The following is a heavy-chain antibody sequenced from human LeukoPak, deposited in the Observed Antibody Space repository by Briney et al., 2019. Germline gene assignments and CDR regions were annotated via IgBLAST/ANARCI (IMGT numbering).Heavy chain of an antibody. CDR2: ISYDGSNK. CDR3: ARGMGNTIFGVVIIGLNY. V-gene: IGHV3-30*03. D-gene: IGHD3-3*01. J-gene: IGHJ4*02. CDR1: GFTFSSYG. Sequence: GGSLRLSCAASGFTFSSYGMHWVRQAPGKGLEWVAVISYDGSNKYYADSVKGRFTISRDNAKNSLYLQMNSLRAEDTAVYYCARGMGNTIFGVVIIGLNYWGQGTLVTVSS.